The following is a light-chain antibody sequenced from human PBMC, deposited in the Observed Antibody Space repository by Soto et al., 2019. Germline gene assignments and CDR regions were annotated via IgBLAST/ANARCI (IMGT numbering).Light chain of an antibody. Sequence: QSALTQPASLSGSPGQSITISCTGTSSDVGAYDYVSWYQQHPGEVPKLMIFDVSDRPSGVSNRFSGSKSGNTASLTISGLQAEDEADYYGSSFTTSTSYVFGTGTKLTVL. CDR1: SSDVGAYDY. J-gene: IGLJ1*01. V-gene: IGLV2-14*03. CDR3: SSFTTSTSYV. CDR2: DVS.